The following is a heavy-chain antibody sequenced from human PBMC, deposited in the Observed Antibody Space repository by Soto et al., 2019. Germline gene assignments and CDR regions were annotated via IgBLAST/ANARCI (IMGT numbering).Heavy chain of an antibody. CDR1: GFTFSSYA. J-gene: IGHJ4*02. V-gene: IGHV3-23*01. D-gene: IGHD6-19*01. CDR2: ISGSGGST. Sequence: EVQLLESGGGLVQPGGSLRLSCAASGFTFSSYAMSWVRQAPGKGLEWVSAISGSGGSTYYADSVKGRLTISRDNSKNPLYLQKNTERAEDTAVYHCAKAKKSEQCPPTYYFDYWGRGPLVPVSS. CDR3: AKAKKSEQCPPTYYFDY.